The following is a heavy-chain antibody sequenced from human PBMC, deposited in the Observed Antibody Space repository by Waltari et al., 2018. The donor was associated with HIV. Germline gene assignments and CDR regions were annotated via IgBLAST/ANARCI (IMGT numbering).Heavy chain of an antibody. V-gene: IGHV4-39*07. CDR1: GGSISSSSYY. CDR2: IYYSGST. CDR3: ARERYCSGGSCPFDY. D-gene: IGHD2-15*01. J-gene: IGHJ4*02. Sequence: QLQLQESGPGLVKPSETLSLTCTVSGGSISSSSYYWGWIRQPPGKGLEWIGSIYYSGSTYYNPSLKSRLTISVDTSKNQFSLKLSSVTAADTAVYYCARERYCSGGSCPFDYWGQGTLVTVSS.